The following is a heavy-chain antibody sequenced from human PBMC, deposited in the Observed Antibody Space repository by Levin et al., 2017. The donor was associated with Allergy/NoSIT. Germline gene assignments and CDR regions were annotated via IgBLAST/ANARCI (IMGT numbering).Heavy chain of an antibody. V-gene: IGHV3-30*18. CDR3: AKDVVFGTSSWSLDF. D-gene: IGHD6-13*01. J-gene: IGHJ4*02. CDR2: ISHDESDK. Sequence: GGSLRLSCAASGFSFRSFGMHWVRQAPGKGLEWVAVISHDESDKFYADSVKGRFTISRDNTKNTLYLQMNSLRSEDAAVYYCAKDVVFGTSSWSLDFWGQGTLVTVSS. CDR1: GFSFRSFG.